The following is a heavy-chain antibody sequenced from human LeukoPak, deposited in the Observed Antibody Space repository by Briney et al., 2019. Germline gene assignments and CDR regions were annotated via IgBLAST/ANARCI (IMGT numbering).Heavy chain of an antibody. V-gene: IGHV1-2*06. CDR2: INPNSGVT. D-gene: IGHD4-17*01. J-gene: IGHJ4*02. Sequence: ASVKVSCRASGYTSTGSYIHWVRQAPGQGLEWMGRINPNSGVTIYAQKFQGRVTPTGDTSITTAYMELSSLRSDDTAVYYCARTDGVDYWGQGTLVTVSS. CDR3: ARTDGVDY. CDR1: GYTSTGSY.